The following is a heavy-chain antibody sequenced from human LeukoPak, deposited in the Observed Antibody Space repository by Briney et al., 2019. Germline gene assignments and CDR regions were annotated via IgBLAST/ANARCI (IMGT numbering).Heavy chain of an antibody. J-gene: IGHJ6*02. CDR3: ARNLRVSSSKYYYYYYGMDV. CDR2: IKQDGSEK. Sequence: PGGSLRLSCAASGFTFSSYWMSWVRQAPGKGLEWGANIKQDGSEKYYVDSVKGRFTISRDNAKNSLYLQMNSLRAEDTAVYYCARNLRVSSSKYYYYYYGMDVWGQGTTVTVSS. CDR1: GFTFSSYW. D-gene: IGHD6-6*01. V-gene: IGHV3-7*01.